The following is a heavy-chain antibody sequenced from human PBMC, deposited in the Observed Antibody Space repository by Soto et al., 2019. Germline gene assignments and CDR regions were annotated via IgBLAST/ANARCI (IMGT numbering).Heavy chain of an antibody. CDR3: ARFRRNYFDY. Sequence: QVQLQKSGPGLVKPSETLSLTCTVSGDSMSGFYWSWIRQTPGKGLEWIGYINYVGRTSFYSPSLQSRVTISLDSSKNQFSLILSSVTAADTAVYFCARFRRNYFDYWGQGTQVTVSS. CDR1: GDSMSGFY. CDR2: INYVGRTS. V-gene: IGHV4-59*01. J-gene: IGHJ4*02. D-gene: IGHD3-10*01.